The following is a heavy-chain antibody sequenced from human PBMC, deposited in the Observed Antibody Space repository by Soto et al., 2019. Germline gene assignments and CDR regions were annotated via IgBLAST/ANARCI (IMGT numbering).Heavy chain of an antibody. CDR1: GFTVSSNY. D-gene: IGHD3-10*01. Sequence: GGSLRLSCAASGFTVSSNYMSWVRQAPGKGLEWVSVIYSGGSTYYADSVEGRFTISRDNSKNTLYLQMNSLRAEDTAVYYCARDRVWFGELSGYYFEYWGQGTLVTVSS. J-gene: IGHJ4*02. CDR2: IYSGGST. CDR3: ARDRVWFGELSGYYFEY. V-gene: IGHV3-66*01.